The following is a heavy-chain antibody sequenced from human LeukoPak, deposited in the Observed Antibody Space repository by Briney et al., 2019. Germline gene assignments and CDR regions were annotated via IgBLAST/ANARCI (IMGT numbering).Heavy chain of an antibody. CDR2: IYPGDSDT. CDR1: GYNFSTYW. D-gene: IGHD2-2*01. CDR3: ARHIEVVGDTLEHYSFHYYKDV. V-gene: IGHV5-51*07. Sequence: GESLKISCKGSGYNFSTYWLGWVHQMPGKGLEWMGIIYPGDSDTRYSPSFQGQVTMSADESVRTAYLHWSSLKASDTAVYYCARHIEVVGDTLEHYSFHYYKDVWGKGTTVSVTS. J-gene: IGHJ6*03.